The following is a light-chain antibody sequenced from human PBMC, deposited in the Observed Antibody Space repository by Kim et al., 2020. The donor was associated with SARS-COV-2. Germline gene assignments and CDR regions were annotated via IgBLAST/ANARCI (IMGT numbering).Light chain of an antibody. CDR2: LNSDGSH. CDR1: RGHSSYA. Sequence: VKLTCTLSRGHSSYAIAWHQQQPEKGPRYLMKLNSDGSHSKGDGIPDRFSGSSSGAERYLTISSLQSEDEADYYCQTWGTGIRVVFGGGTQLTVL. CDR3: QTWGTGIRVV. J-gene: IGLJ2*01. V-gene: IGLV4-69*01.